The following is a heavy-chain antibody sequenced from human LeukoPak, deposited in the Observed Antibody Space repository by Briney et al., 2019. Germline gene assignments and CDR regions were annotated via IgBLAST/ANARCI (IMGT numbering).Heavy chain of an antibody. Sequence: SVKVSCKASGGTFSSYAISWVRQAPGQGLEWMGGIIPIFGTANYAQKFQGRVTITADESTSTAYMELSSLRSEDTAVYYCARDNVRYCSGGSCYKSPNDAFDIWGQGTMVTVSS. CDR2: IIPIFGTA. V-gene: IGHV1-69*13. CDR3: ARDNVRYCSGGSCYKSPNDAFDI. CDR1: GGTFSSYA. D-gene: IGHD2-15*01. J-gene: IGHJ3*02.